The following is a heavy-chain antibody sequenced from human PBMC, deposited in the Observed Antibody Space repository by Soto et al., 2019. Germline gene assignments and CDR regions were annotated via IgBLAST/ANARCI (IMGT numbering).Heavy chain of an antibody. CDR3: QLRPGGFSYYFDY. J-gene: IGHJ4*01. Sequence: QITLKESGPPLVKPTQALTLTCTFSGFSLSTRGVAVGWIRQPPGKALEWLALIYWDDEEGYSPSRKSRLTITKHASATVVVLKMTHMAPVDTATYYCQLRPGGFSYYFDYWGHGTLVTVSS. D-gene: IGHD3-10*01. CDR1: GFSLSTRGVA. CDR2: IYWDDEE. V-gene: IGHV2-5*02.